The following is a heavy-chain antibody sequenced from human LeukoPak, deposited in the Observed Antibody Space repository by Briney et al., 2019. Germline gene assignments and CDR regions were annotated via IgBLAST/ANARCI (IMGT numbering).Heavy chain of an antibody. J-gene: IGHJ4*02. D-gene: IGHD6-19*01. CDR3: ARAASSGWYDY. Sequence: ASVKVSCKASGYTFTSYGISWVRQAPGQGLEWMGIINPSGGSTSYAQKFQGRVTMTRDTSTSTVYMELSSLRSEDTAVYYCARAASSGWYDYWGQGTLVTVSS. CDR2: INPSGGST. V-gene: IGHV1-46*01. CDR1: GYTFTSYG.